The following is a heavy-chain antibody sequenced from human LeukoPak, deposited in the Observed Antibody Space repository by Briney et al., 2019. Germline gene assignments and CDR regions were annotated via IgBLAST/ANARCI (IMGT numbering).Heavy chain of an antibody. J-gene: IGHJ3*01. CDR3: AKVVLLLTASDAFDF. D-gene: IGHD2-21*02. Sequence: GGSLRLSCAASGFSVRTNYMSWVRQAPGKGLEWVSVIYSGGTIRYADSVKGRFTISRDNSRDTLHLQMNSLRVDDTAVYYCAKVVLLLTASDAFDFWGQGTKVTVSS. CDR1: GFSVRTNY. V-gene: IGHV3-53*01. CDR2: IYSGGTI.